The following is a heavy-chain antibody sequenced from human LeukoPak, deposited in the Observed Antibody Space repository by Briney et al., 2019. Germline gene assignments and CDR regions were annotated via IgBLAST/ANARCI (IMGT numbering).Heavy chain of an antibody. J-gene: IGHJ6*03. CDR3: ARGLRDEERHYGYYYMDV. V-gene: IGHV4-4*09. D-gene: IGHD3-22*01. CDR1: GDSVSGYY. CDR2: FYTSANT. Sequence: SETLSLTCTVSGDSVSGYYGSWIRQPPGKGLEWIGYFYTSANTNYNPSLKSRVTMSVDTSKNQFSLKLSSVTAADTAVYYCARGLRDEERHYGYYYMDVWGKGTTVAVSS.